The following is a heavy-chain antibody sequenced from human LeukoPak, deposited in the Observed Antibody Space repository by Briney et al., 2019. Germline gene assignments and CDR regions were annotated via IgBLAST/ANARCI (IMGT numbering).Heavy chain of an antibody. V-gene: IGHV4-59*08. D-gene: IGHD4-17*01. J-gene: IGHJ4*02. CDR2: IYYSGST. CDR3: ARGGNYGDYDGYFDY. CDR1: GGSISSYY. Sequence: PSETLSLTCTVSGGSISSYYWSWIRQPPGKGLEWIGYIYYSGSTNYNPSLRSRVTISVDTSKNQFSLKLSSVTAADTAVYYCARGGNYGDYDGYFDYWGQGTLVTVSS.